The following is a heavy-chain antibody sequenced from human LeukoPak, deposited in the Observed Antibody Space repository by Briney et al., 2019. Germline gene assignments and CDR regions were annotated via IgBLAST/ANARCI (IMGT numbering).Heavy chain of an antibody. J-gene: IGHJ4*02. CDR3: VREGNYYDSSGYYYVYYFDY. CDR2: ITSGSDTI. CDR1: GFTFSSYS. D-gene: IGHD3-22*01. V-gene: IGHV3-48*04. Sequence: PGGSLRLSCAASGFTFSSYSMNWVRQAPGKGLEWVSHITSGSDTIFYADSVKGRFTISRDNAKNSLYLQMNSLRAEDTAVYYCVREGNYYDSSGYYYVYYFDYWGQGTLVTVSS.